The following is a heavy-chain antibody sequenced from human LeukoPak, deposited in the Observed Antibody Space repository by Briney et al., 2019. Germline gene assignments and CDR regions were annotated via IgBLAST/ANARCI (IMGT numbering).Heavy chain of an antibody. CDR3: ARDDEYYYDSSVDY. CDR1: GFTFSYG. CDR2: IRYDGSDK. J-gene: IGHJ4*02. Sequence: PGGSLRLSCAASGFTFSYGMHWVRQAPGKGLEWVAFIRYDGSDKYYADSVKGRFTISRDNAKNSLYLQMNSLRAEDTAVYYCARDDEYYYDSSVDYWGQGTLVTVSS. V-gene: IGHV3-30*02. D-gene: IGHD3-22*01.